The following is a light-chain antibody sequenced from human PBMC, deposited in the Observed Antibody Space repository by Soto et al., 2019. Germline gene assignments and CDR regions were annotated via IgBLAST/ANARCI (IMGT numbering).Light chain of an antibody. CDR1: QSLLQSNGYTY. Sequence: DIVLTQSPLSLPVTPGEPASISCRSSQSLLQSNGYTYLDWYLQKPGQSPQLLIYLTSIRASGVPDRFSGSGSGTDFTLKNSKVEAEDVGVYYCMQALQTPPWTFGPGTKVEIK. V-gene: IGKV2-28*01. J-gene: IGKJ1*01. CDR3: MQALQTPPWT. CDR2: LTS.